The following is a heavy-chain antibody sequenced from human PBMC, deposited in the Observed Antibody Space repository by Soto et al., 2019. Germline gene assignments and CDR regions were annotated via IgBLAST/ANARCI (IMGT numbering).Heavy chain of an antibody. J-gene: IGHJ4*02. CDR2: INQDGSEK. V-gene: IGHV3-7*01. CDR3: SRSLDS. Sequence: EVQLMESGGGLVQPGGPLRLSCAASGFTFSTYWMDWVRQTPGKGLEWVANINQDGSEKNYVDSVKGRFTIYRDNAKNSLYLQMSSLTAEDSALYYCSRSLDSWGQGTLVTVSS. CDR1: GFTFSTYW.